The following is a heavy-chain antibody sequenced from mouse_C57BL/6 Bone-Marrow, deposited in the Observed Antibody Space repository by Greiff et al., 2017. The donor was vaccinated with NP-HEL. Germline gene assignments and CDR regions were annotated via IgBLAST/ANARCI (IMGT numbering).Heavy chain of an antibody. Sequence: QVQLQQSGPGLVQPSQSLSITCTVSGFSLTSYGVHWVRQSPGKGLEWLGVIWSGGSTDYNAAFISRLSISKDNSKSQVFFKMNSLQADDTAIYYCASLSYYGSRGGFAYWGQGTLVTVSA. CDR2: IWSGGST. CDR3: ASLSYYGSRGGFAY. CDR1: GFSLTSYG. D-gene: IGHD1-1*01. J-gene: IGHJ3*01. V-gene: IGHV2-2*01.